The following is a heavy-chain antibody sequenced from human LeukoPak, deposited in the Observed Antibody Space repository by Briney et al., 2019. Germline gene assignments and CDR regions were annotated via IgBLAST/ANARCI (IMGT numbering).Heavy chain of an antibody. J-gene: IGHJ4*02. Sequence: RAGGSLRLSCAASGFTFSSYSMNWVRQAPGKGLEWVSYISSSSSTIYYADSVKGRFTISRDNSKNTLYLQMSSLRAEDTAVYYCVTEVFGVVTNDYWGQGTLVTVSS. CDR1: GFTFSSYS. V-gene: IGHV3-48*01. CDR3: VTEVFGVVTNDY. D-gene: IGHD3-3*01. CDR2: ISSSSSTI.